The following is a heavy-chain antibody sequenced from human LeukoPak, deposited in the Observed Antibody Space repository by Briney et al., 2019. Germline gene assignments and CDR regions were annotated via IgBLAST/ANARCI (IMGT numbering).Heavy chain of an antibody. CDR3: ASWGGVSTFDAFDI. Sequence: GASVKVSCKASGGTFSSYAISWVRQAPGQGLEWMGGIIPIFGTANYAQKFQGRVTITADKSTSTAYMELSSLRSEDTAVYYCASWGGVSTFDAFDIRGQGTMVTVSS. D-gene: IGHD3-16*01. CDR2: IIPIFGTA. CDR1: GGTFSSYA. V-gene: IGHV1-69*06. J-gene: IGHJ3*02.